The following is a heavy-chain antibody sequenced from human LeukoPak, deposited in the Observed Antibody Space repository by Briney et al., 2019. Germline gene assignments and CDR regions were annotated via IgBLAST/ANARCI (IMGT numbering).Heavy chain of an antibody. D-gene: IGHD1-26*01. J-gene: IGHJ4*02. Sequence: GGSLRLSCAASGVTFSDNYMSWIRQAPGKGLEWVANIKQDGSEKYYVDSVKGRFTISRDNAKNSLYLQMNSLRAEDTAVYYCARPKWELLESCFDYWGQGTLVTVSS. CDR2: IKQDGSEK. CDR3: ARPKWELLESCFDY. CDR1: GVTFSDNY. V-gene: IGHV3-7*01.